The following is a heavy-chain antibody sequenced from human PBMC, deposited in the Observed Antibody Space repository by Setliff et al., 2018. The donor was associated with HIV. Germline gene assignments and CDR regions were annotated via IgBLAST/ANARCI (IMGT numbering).Heavy chain of an antibody. V-gene: IGHV2-70*04. D-gene: IGHD3-10*01. Sequence: SGPTLVNPTQTLTLPCTFSGFSLTTSGIRVTWVRQPPGKALEWLARIDWEDDKFYSTSLKTRLTISKDTSKNQVVLTMTNMGPLDTATYFCARTYGSASKLDYWGPGTLVTVS. CDR3: ARTYGSASKLDY. J-gene: IGHJ4*02. CDR1: GFSLTTSGIR. CDR2: IDWEDDK.